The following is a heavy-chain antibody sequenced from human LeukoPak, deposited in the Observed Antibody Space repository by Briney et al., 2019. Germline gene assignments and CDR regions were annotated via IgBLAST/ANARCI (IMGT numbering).Heavy chain of an antibody. CDR2: ITNNGRNT. Sequence: PGGSLRLSCAASEFTFSAYVMSWVRQAPGKGLEWVATITNNGRNTHYADSVKGRFTISRDNSKDTLYLQMNSLRAEDTAVYYCARSQQGYSYGLNWGQGTLVTVSS. CDR3: ARSQQGYSYGLN. D-gene: IGHD5-18*01. CDR1: EFTFSAYV. V-gene: IGHV3-23*01. J-gene: IGHJ4*02.